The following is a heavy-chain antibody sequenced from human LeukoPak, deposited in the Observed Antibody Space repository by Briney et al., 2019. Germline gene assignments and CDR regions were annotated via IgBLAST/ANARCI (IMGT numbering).Heavy chain of an antibody. CDR1: GFTFSNYG. J-gene: IGHJ4*02. CDR3: ANNFDY. CDR2: IWHDGSNK. Sequence: GRSLRLSCAASGFTFSNYGMHWVRQGPGKGLEWVAVIWHDGSNKYYADSVKGRFTISRDNSRNTAYLQMNNLRAEDTAVYYCANNFDYWGRGTLVTVSS. V-gene: IGHV3-33*06.